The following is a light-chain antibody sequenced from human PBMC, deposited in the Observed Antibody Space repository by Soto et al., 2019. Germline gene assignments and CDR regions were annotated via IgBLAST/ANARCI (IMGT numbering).Light chain of an antibody. Sequence: QSVLTQPPSASGTPGQRVTISCSGSSSNIGCNTVNWYQQLPGTAPKLLIYNNSQRPSGVPDRFSGSKSGTSASLAISGLQSEDEADYYCAAWDDSLNGLVFGAGTKVTVL. CDR1: SSNIGCNT. CDR2: NNS. J-gene: IGLJ1*01. V-gene: IGLV1-44*01. CDR3: AAWDDSLNGLV.